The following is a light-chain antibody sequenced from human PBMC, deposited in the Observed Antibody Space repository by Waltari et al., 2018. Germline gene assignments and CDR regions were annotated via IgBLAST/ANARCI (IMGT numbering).Light chain of an antibody. Sequence: EIVLTQSPGTLSLSPGERATLSCRASQSVSDNYLAWYQQKPGQPPRVLIYGASSRASGPPDRFSGSGSGTDFTLTISRLEPEDFAVYYCHQGSTWPRTFGQGTKLEI. CDR1: QSVSDNY. CDR2: GAS. J-gene: IGKJ2*01. V-gene: IGKV3-20*01. CDR3: HQGSTWPRT.